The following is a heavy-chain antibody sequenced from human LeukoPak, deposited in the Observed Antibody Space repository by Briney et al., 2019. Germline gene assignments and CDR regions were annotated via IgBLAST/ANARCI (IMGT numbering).Heavy chain of an antibody. Sequence: ASVKVSCKASGYTFTSYYMHWVRQAPGQGLEWMGIINPSGGSTSYAQKFQGRVTMTRDTSTSTVYMELSSQRSEDTAVYYCARDRTYSYGYGVTLDYWGQGTLVTVSS. CDR2: INPSGGST. V-gene: IGHV1-46*01. D-gene: IGHD5-18*01. CDR1: GYTFTSYY. CDR3: ARDRTYSYGYGVTLDY. J-gene: IGHJ4*02.